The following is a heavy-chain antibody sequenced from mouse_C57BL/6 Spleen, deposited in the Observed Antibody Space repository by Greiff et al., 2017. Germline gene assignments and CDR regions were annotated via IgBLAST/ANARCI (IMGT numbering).Heavy chain of an antibody. V-gene: IGHV5-17*01. CDR3: ATYSNYVGYYYAMDY. CDR1: GFTFSDYG. D-gene: IGHD2-5*01. CDR2: ISSGSSTI. J-gene: IGHJ4*01. Sequence: EVNVVESGGGLVKPGGSLKLSCAASGFTFSDYGMHWVRQAPEKGLEWVAYISSGSSTIYYADTVKGRFTISRDNAKNTLFLQMTSLRSEDTAMYYCATYSNYVGYYYAMDYWGQGTSVTVSS.